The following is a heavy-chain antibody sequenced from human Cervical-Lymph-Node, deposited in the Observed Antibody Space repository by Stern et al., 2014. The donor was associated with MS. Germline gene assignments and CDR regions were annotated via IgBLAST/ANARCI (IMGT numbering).Heavy chain of an antibody. CDR3: ARGYSSGWYAGNY. D-gene: IGHD6-19*01. Sequence: VQLLESGGGLVKPGGSLRLSCAASGFSFSDYYMSWIRQAPGKGLEWVTYISGSTSYTKYADSVKGRFTISRDNTKNSLYLQMNSLSAEDTAVYYCARGYSSGWYAGNYWGQGSLVTVSS. CDR1: GFSFSDYY. CDR2: ISGSTSYT. V-gene: IGHV3-11*06. J-gene: IGHJ4*02.